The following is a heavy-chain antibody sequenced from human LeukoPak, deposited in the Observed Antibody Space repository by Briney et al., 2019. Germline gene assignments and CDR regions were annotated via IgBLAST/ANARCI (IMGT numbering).Heavy chain of an antibody. V-gene: IGHV1-2*02. Sequence: ASVKVSCKASGYTFTGYYMHWVRQAPGQGLEWMGWINPNSGGTNYAQKFQGRVTMTSDTSISTAYMELSRLRSDDTAVYYCARAWGYSYGPHFDYWGQGTLVTVSS. CDR1: GYTFTGYY. J-gene: IGHJ4*02. D-gene: IGHD5-18*01. CDR3: ARAWGYSYGPHFDY. CDR2: INPNSGGT.